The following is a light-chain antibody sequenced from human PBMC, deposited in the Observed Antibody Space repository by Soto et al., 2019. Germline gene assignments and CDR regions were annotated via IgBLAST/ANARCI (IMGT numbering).Light chain of an antibody. Sequence: QSALTQPASVSGSHGQSITISCTGTSSDVGGYNFVSWYQQHPGKPPKLIIYAVNNRPSGVSDRFSASKSGNTASLTISGLQAEEEADYYCSSYTVSTTLVLFGGGTKLTVL. CDR3: SSYTVSTTLVL. CDR1: SSDVGGYNF. J-gene: IGLJ3*02. CDR2: AVN. V-gene: IGLV2-14*01.